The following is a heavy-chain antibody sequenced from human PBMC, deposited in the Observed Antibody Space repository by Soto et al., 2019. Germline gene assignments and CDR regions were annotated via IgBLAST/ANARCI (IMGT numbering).Heavy chain of an antibody. CDR1: GYTFTGYY. D-gene: IGHD2-2*01. Sequence: GASVKVSCKASGYTFTGYYMHWVRQAPGQGLEWMGWINPNSGGTNYAQKFQGRVTMTRDTSISTAYMELSRLRSDDTAVYYCARDGSQPDIVVVPAANDYYYGMDVWGQGTTVTV. CDR3: ARDGSQPDIVVVPAANDYYYGMDV. CDR2: INPNSGGT. V-gene: IGHV1-2*02. J-gene: IGHJ6*02.